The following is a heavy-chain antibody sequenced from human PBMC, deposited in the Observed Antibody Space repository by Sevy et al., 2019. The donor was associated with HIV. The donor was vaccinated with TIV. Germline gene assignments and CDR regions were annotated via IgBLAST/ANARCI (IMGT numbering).Heavy chain of an antibody. CDR2: LKSKAYGGTL. CDR3: TRGKGAQSIFDY. V-gene: IGHV3-49*04. CDR1: GFTFGDYA. J-gene: IGHJ4*02. Sequence: GGSLRLSCTASGFTFGDYAMSWVRQAPGKGLEWVAFLKSKAYGGTLVHAASVKGRFTMSRDDSKSIAYLQMNDLKTEDTGVYYCTRGKGAQSIFDYWGQGALVTVSS. D-gene: IGHD3-16*01.